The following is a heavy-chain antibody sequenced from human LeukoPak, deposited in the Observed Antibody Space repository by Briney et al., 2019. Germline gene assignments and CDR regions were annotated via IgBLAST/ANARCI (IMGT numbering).Heavy chain of an antibody. J-gene: IGHJ4*02. D-gene: IGHD2-8*02. CDR2: IRSKIDGGTT. CDR1: GFTFADYG. CDR3: TTAALL. V-gene: IGHV3-15*01. Sequence: GGSLRLSCTASGFTFADYGMSWVRQAPGKGLEWVGRIRSKIDGGTTDYAAPVKGRFTISRDDSKNTLYLQMNSLKTEDTAVYFCTTAALLWGQGTLVTVSS.